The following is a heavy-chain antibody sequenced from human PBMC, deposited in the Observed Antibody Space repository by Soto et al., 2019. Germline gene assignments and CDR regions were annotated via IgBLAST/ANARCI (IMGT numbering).Heavy chain of an antibody. V-gene: IGHV1-18*01. CDR1: GYTFTSYG. Sequence: ASVKVSCKASGYTFTSYGISWVRQAPGQGLEWMGWISAYNGNTNYAQKLQGRVTMTTDTSTSTAYMELRSLRSDDTAVYYCARLNYDFWSGYYLGRLDYWGQGTLVTVSS. CDR2: ISAYNGNT. J-gene: IGHJ4*02. CDR3: ARLNYDFWSGYYLGRLDY. D-gene: IGHD3-3*01.